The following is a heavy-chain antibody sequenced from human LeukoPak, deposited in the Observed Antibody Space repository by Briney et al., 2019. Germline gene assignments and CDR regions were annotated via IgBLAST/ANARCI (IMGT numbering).Heavy chain of an antibody. CDR1: GGTFSSYA. CDR3: ATSGSYSLFLWY. CDR2: IIPILGIA. V-gene: IGHV1-69*04. D-gene: IGHD1-26*01. Sequence: GASVKVSCKASGGTFSSYAISWVRQAPGQGLEWMGRIIPILGIANYAQKFQGRVTITADKSTSTAYMELSSLRSEDTAVYYCATSGSYSLFLWYWGQGTLVTVSS. J-gene: IGHJ4*02.